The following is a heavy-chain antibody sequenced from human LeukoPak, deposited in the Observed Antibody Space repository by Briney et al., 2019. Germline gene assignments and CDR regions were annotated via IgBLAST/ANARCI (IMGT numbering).Heavy chain of an antibody. CDR3: ARATTYDILTGFSDY. Sequence: PGGSLRLSCAASGFTFGSYWMHWVRQAPGKGLEWVSSISSSSSYIYYADSVKGRFTISRDNAENSLYLQMNSLRAEDTAVYYCARATTYDILTGFSDYWGQGTLVPVSS. J-gene: IGHJ4*02. CDR1: GFTFGSYW. D-gene: IGHD3-9*01. V-gene: IGHV3-21*01. CDR2: ISSSSSYI.